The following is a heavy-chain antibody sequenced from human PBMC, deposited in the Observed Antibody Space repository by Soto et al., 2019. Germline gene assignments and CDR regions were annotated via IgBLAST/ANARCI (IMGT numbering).Heavy chain of an antibody. CDR3: AKEEGRYGCGEGEVDS. Sequence: EVQLLESGGGLVQPGGSRRLSCAASGFTFSSYAITWVRQAPGKGLEGVSGICGSGGNTYYADSVKGRVTISRDNSKKQRDLQMYVLRSEGAAVYYYAKEEGRYGCGEGEVDSWGHGTLVTVYS. D-gene: IGHD2-21*01. CDR1: GFTFSSYA. J-gene: IGHJ5*01. CDR2: ICGSGGNT. V-gene: IGHV3-23*01.